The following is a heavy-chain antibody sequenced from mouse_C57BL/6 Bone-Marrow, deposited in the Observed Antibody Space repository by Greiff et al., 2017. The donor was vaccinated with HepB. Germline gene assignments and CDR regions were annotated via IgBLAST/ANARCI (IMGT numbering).Heavy chain of an antibody. CDR1: GFTFTDYY. CDR2: IRNKANGYTT. J-gene: IGHJ1*03. Sequence: VQLKESGGGLVQPGGSLSLSCAASGFTFTDYYMSWVRQPPGKALEWLGFIRNKANGYTTEYSASVKGRFTISRDNSQSILYLQMNALRAEDSATYYCARPYYYGSSLYWYFDVWGTGTTVTVSS. V-gene: IGHV7-3*01. CDR3: ARPYYYGSSLYWYFDV. D-gene: IGHD1-1*01.